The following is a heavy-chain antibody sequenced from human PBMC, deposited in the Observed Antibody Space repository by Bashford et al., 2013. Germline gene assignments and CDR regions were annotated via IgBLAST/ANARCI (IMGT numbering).Heavy chain of an antibody. J-gene: IGHJ5*02. D-gene: IGHD5-18*01. CDR2: VHHTGKT. CDR3: ARSPNTAVDTWFDP. V-gene: IGHV4-59*08. Sequence: SETLSLTCTVSSGSIINYYWSWIRQSPEKGLEWIGYVHHTGKTNYNPSSRVESPISLDTSKNQFSLEDEVCDRRRHGLYYCARSPNTAVDTWFDPWGQGTLVTVSS. CDR1: SGSIINYY.